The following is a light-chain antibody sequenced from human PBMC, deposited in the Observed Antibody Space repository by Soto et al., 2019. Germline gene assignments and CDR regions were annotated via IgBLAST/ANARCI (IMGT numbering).Light chain of an antibody. CDR1: QSISSGY. CDR2: GAS. Sequence: IVLTQSPDTLSLSPGETATLSCRASQSISSGYLAWYQQKPGQAPRLLMFGASARATGFPDRFSGSGSGADFTLTISRLEPEDSAVYYCHCQKYDDSPVYTFGQGTKLEIK. V-gene: IGKV3-20*01. J-gene: IGKJ2*01. CDR3: HCQKYDDSPVYT.